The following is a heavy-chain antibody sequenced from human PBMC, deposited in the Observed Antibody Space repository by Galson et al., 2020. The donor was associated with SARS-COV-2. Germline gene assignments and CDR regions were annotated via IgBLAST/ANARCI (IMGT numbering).Heavy chain of an antibody. Sequence: ASVKVSCKASGYTFTTYYIHWVRQAPGQGPEWMGIFNPSGDRTSYAQKFQGRVTMTRDTSTSTVYMELSSLRSEDTAVYYCARGQFYSDSSGYHDAFDIWGQGTMVTVSS. CDR3: ARGQFYSDSSGYHDAFDI. V-gene: IGHV1-46*03. J-gene: IGHJ3*02. D-gene: IGHD3-22*01. CDR1: GYTFTTYY. CDR2: FNPSGDRT.